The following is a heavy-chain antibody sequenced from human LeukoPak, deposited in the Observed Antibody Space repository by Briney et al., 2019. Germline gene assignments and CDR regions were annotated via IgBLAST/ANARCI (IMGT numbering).Heavy chain of an antibody. Sequence: GGSLRLSCEASGFTLSTYWMNSVRQVPGKGLDWVANINPDGSGKRYVDSVKGRFTIARDNANNSLSLQMNSLRAEDTAVYYCASWGAGGNSWGQGTLVTVSS. D-gene: IGHD3-16*01. J-gene: IGHJ4*02. CDR3: ASWGAGGNS. CDR2: INPDGSGK. V-gene: IGHV3-7*01. CDR1: GFTLSTYW.